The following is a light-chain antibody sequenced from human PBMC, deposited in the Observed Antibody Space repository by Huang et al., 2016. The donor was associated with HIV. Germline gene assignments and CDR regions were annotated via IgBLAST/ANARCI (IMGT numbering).Light chain of an antibody. J-gene: IGKJ2*01. CDR1: DNLANS. V-gene: IGKV1-39*01. Sequence: DIQMTQSPSSLSASVGDRVTITCRTSDNLANSLNCLQKKTGAPPVLLIYGASNLQTGVSSRFSGGGSGTDFTLTITNLRPEDFATYYCQQSHSIPHTFGQGTRLE. CDR3: QQSHSIPHT. CDR2: GAS.